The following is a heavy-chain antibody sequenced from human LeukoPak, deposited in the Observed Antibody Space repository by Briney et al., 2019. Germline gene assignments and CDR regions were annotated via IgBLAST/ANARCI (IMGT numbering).Heavy chain of an antibody. D-gene: IGHD3-16*02. CDR2: INHSGST. J-gene: IGHJ3*02. CDR1: GGSFSGYY. V-gene: IGHV4-34*01. CDR3: ARGCYDYVWRSYRTMNAFDI. Sequence: SETLSLTCAVYGGSFSGYYWSWIRQPPGKGLEWIGEINHSGSTNYNPSLKSRVTISVDTSKNQFSLKLSSVTAADTAVYYCARGCYDYVWRSYRTMNAFDIWGQGTMVTVSS.